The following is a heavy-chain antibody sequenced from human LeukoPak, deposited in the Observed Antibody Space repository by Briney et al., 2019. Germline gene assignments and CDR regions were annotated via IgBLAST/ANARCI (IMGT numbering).Heavy chain of an antibody. J-gene: IGHJ4*02. V-gene: IGHV1-69*13. CDR1: GGTFSSYA. D-gene: IGHD3-10*01. Sequence: GASAKVSCKASGGTFSSYAISWVRQAPGQGLEWMGGIIPIFGTANYAQKFQGRVTITADESTSTAYMELSSLRSEDTAVYYCARERGYGSGSYLFDYWGQGTLVTVSS. CDR2: IIPIFGTA. CDR3: ARERGYGSGSYLFDY.